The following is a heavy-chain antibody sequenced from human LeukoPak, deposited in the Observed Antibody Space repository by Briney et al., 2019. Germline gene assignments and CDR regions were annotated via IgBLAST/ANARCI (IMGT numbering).Heavy chain of an antibody. V-gene: IGHV1-2*02. CDR3: ARDSGGLDAFDI. D-gene: IGHD4-23*01. J-gene: IGHJ3*02. CDR1: GYTFTGYY. Sequence: ASVKVSCKASGYTFTGYYMHWVRQAPGQGLEWMGWINPSSGGTNYAQKFQGRVTMTRDTSISTAYMELSRLRSDDTAVYYCARDSGGLDAFDIWGQGTMVTVSS. CDR2: INPSSGGT.